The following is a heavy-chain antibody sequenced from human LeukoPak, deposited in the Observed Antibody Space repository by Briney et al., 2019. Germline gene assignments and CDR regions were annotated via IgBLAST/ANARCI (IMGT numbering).Heavy chain of an antibody. CDR1: GGAISNYY. CDR3: ARKKFIAAGGFDP. J-gene: IGHJ5*02. Sequence: SETLSLTCTVSGGAISNYYWSWIRQPPGKGLEWIGYIYYSGSTDYNPSLKSRVTISVDTSKNQFSLKLSSVTAADTAVYYCARKKFIAAGGFDPWGQGTLVTVSS. CDR2: IYYSGST. V-gene: IGHV4-59*01. D-gene: IGHD6-6*01.